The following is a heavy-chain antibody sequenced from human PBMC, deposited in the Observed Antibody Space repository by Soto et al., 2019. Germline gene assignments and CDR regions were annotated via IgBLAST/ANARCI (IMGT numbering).Heavy chain of an antibody. Sequence: PSDTLSLTCTVSGDSMAPYYWTWIRQPPGRGLEWIGYIYSSGTTKYTPSLKSRVAISIDTSKNQFSLRLNSVTAADTAVYYCARTGGFARRPPDYWGRGTLVTVSS. V-gene: IGHV4-59*01. CDR3: ARTGGFARRPPDY. D-gene: IGHD3-16*01. CDR2: IYSSGTT. CDR1: GDSMAPYY. J-gene: IGHJ4*02.